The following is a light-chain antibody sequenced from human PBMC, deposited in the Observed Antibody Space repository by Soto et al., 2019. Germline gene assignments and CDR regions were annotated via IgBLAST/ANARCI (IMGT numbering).Light chain of an antibody. CDR3: QQPNGLT. J-gene: IGKJ4*01. CDR2: AAS. CDR1: QGISSY. Sequence: DIQLTQSPSFLSASVGDRVTITCGASQGISSYLAWYQQKPGKAPKLLIYAASTLQSGVPSRFSGSGSGTEFTLTISSLQPEDFATYYCQQPNGLTFGGGTKVEIK. V-gene: IGKV1-9*01.